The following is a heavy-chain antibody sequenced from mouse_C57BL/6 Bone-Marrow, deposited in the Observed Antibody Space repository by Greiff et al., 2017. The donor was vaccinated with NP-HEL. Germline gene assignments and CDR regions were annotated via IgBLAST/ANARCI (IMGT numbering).Heavy chain of an antibody. CDR3: ARSRRLYYFDY. CDR2: IYPGSGST. J-gene: IGHJ2*01. V-gene: IGHV1-55*01. CDR1: GYTFTSYW. D-gene: IGHD2-12*01. Sequence: VQLQQPGAELVKPGASVKMSCKASGYTFTSYWITWVKQRPGQGLEWIGDIYPGSGSTYYNEKFTSKVTMTGDTSSSTAYMQLISLTSADSAVYYCARSRRLYYFDYWGQGTTLTVSS.